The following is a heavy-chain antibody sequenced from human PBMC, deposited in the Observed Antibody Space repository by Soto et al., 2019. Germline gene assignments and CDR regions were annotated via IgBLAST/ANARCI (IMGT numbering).Heavy chain of an antibody. J-gene: IGHJ3*02. Sequence: QVQLQESGPGLVKPSQTLSLTCAVSGGSISGNGYYWNWIRQHPGKGLEWIGYISYSGRTFYSPSLKSRGTTSLVTSKNQFSMKLSSVTAAYTAIYYCARGSIFGVVLNAFDIWGQGKMVAGSS. D-gene: IGHD3-3*01. CDR1: GGSISGNGYY. CDR3: ARGSIFGVVLNAFDI. V-gene: IGHV4-31*11. CDR2: ISYSGRT.